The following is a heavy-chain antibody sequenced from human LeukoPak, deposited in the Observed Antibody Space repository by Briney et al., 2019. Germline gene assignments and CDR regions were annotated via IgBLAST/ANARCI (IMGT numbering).Heavy chain of an antibody. V-gene: IGHV3-30*18. CDR2: ISYDGSNK. D-gene: IGHD1-26*01. Sequence: GGSLRLSCAASGFTFSSYGMHWVRQAPGKGLEWVAVISYDGSNKYYADSVKGRFTISRDNSKNTLYLQMNSLRAEDTAVYYCVKEGVQWSRRAYYMDVWGKGTTVTVSS. CDR1: GFTFSSYG. CDR3: VKEGVQWSRRAYYMDV. J-gene: IGHJ6*03.